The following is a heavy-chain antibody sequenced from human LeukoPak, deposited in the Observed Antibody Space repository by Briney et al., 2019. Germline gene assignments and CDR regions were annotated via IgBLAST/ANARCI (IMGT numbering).Heavy chain of an antibody. CDR1: GGSFSGYY. V-gene: IGHV4-34*01. J-gene: IGHJ5*02. D-gene: IGHD3-3*01. CDR3: AREGDFWSGWGPFDP. Sequence: SETLSLTCAVYGGSFSGYYWSWIRQPPGKGLEWIGEINHSGSTNYNPSLKSRVTISVDTSKNQFSLKLSSVTAADTAVYYCAREGDFWSGWGPFDPWGQGTLVTVSS. CDR2: INHSGST.